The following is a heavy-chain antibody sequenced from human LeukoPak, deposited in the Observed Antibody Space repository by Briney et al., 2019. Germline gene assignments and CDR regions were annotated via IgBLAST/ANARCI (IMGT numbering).Heavy chain of an antibody. CDR2: IYPGDSDT. D-gene: IGHD2-21*01. CDR3: ARTYCGGDCYFPHYFDY. CDR1: GYSFTSYW. J-gene: IGHJ4*02. Sequence: GESLKIPCKGSGYSFTSYWFGWVRQLPGKGLEWLGIIYPGDSDTRYSPSFQGQVTISAEKSISTAYLQWSRLKASDTAMYYCARTYCGGDCYFPHYFDYWGQGTLVTVSS. V-gene: IGHV5-51*01.